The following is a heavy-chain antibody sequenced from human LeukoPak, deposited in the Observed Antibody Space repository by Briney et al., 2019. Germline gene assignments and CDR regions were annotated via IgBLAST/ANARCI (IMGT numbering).Heavy chain of an antibody. CDR1: GFTFSSYE. D-gene: IGHD3-10*01. CDR3: VRGSSGNVVRGVAWAWFDP. J-gene: IGHJ5*02. Sequence: PGGSLRLSCAASGFTFSSYEMNWVRQAPGKGLEWVANIKPDGSEKYYVDSVRGRFTISRDNAKDSLYLQMNRLRAEDTAVYYCVRGSSGNVVRGVAWAWFDPWGQGTLVTVSS. V-gene: IGHV3-7*05. CDR2: IKPDGSEK.